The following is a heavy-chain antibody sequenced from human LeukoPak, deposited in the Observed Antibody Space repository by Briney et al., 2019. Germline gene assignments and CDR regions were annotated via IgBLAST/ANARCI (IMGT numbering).Heavy chain of an antibody. J-gene: IGHJ4*02. CDR1: GGSISSYY. V-gene: IGHV4-59*01. Sequence: SETLSLTCTVSGGSISSYYWSWIRQPPGKGLEWIGYIYYSGSTKYNPSLKSRVTISVDTSKNQFSLKLSSVTAADTAVYYCARHGRRDGYNYFVYWGQGTLVTVSS. CDR3: ARHGRRDGYNYFVY. D-gene: IGHD5-24*01. CDR2: IYYSGST.